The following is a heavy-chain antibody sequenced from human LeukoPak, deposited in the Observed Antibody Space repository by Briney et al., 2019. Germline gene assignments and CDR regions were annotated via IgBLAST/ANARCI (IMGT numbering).Heavy chain of an antibody. CDR3: ARTLGGSSWYKFDY. CDR2: IYYSGST. V-gene: IGHV4-59*01. CDR1: GGSISSYY. Sequence: PSETLSLTCTVSGGSISSYYWSWIRQPPGKGLEWIGYIYYSGSTNYNPSLKSRVTISVDTSKNQLSLKLSSVTAADTAVYYCARTLGGSSWYKFDYWGQGTLVTVSS. D-gene: IGHD6-13*01. J-gene: IGHJ4*02.